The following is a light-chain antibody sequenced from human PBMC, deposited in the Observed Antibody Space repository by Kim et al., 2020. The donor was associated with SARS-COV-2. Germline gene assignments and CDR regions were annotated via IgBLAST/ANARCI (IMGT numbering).Light chain of an antibody. CDR1: SGHSSTA. CDR2: LNSDGSH. V-gene: IGLV4-69*01. CDR3: QTLGIGYWV. J-gene: IGLJ3*02. Sequence: QLVLTQSPSAFASLGASVKLTWTLSSGHSSTAIALHQQQPEKGPRYLMRLNSDGSHSRVDGIPDRFSGSISGVEHYLTMSILESEDEADYYCQTLGIGYWVFGVRTRLTVL.